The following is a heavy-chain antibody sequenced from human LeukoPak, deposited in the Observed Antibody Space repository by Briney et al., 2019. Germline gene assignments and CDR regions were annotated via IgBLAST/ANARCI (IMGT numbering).Heavy chain of an antibody. CDR3: ASSGSYYGPDAFDT. CDR1: GGTFSSYA. Sequence: GASVKVSCKASGGTFSSYAISWVRQAPGQGLEWMGRIIPILGIANYAQKLQGRVTITADKSTSTAYMELSSLRSEDTAVYYCASSGSYYGPDAFDTWGQGTMVTVSS. V-gene: IGHV1-69*04. J-gene: IGHJ3*02. D-gene: IGHD1-26*01. CDR2: IIPILGIA.